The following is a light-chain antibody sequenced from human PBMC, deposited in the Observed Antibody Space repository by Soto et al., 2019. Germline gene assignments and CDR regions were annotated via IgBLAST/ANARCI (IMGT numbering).Light chain of an antibody. CDR1: QSVKNNY. CDR2: GAS. Sequence: EIVLTQSPGTLSLSPGERATLSCRASQSVKNNYLAWYQQKPGQAPRLLIYGASGRATGIPDSFSGSGSGTDFTLTISRLEPEDFAVYYCQQYGSPPYTLGQGTKLEIK. V-gene: IGKV3-20*01. CDR3: QQYGSPPYT. J-gene: IGKJ2*01.